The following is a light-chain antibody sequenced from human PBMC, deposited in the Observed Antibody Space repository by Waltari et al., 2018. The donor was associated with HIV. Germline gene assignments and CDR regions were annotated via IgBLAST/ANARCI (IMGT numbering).Light chain of an antibody. Sequence: DVVMTQSPLSLPVTPGQPASISCRSNQSLVDSDGNTYLNWIQMRPGQSPRRLLYQVSNRDSGIPDKFIGTGSDSDFTLTIIRVEAEDVGTYCCMQTIFWPYTFGQGTKLEIK. CDR1: QSLVDSDGNTY. J-gene: IGKJ2*01. V-gene: IGKV2-30*01. CDR2: QVS. CDR3: MQTIFWPYT.